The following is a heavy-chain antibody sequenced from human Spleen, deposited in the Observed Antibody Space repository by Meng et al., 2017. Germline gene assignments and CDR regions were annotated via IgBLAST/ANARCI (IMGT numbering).Heavy chain of an antibody. D-gene: IGHD4-11*01. V-gene: IGHV4-34*01. CDR1: GGSFSDYY. CDR3: ARGPTTMAHDFDY. Sequence: HLQGLGPGLLKPSEPLSLTCVVSGGSFSDYYWSWIRQPPGKGLEWIGEINHSGSTNYNPSLESRATISVDTSQNNLSLKLSSVTAADSAVYYCARGPTTMAHDFDYWGQGTLVTVSS. J-gene: IGHJ4*02. CDR2: INHSGST.